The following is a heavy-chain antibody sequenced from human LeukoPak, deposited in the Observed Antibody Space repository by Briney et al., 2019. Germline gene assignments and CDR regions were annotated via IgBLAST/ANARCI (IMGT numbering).Heavy chain of an antibody. CDR2: ISSSSSYI. D-gene: IGHD3-3*01. J-gene: IGHJ4*02. CDR3: ARGGGFLEWLFEY. CDR1: GFTFSSYS. Sequence: PGGSLRLSCAASGFTFSSYSMNWVRQAPGKGLEWVSSISSSSSYIYYADSVKGRFTISRDNAKNSLYLQMNSLRAEDTAVYYCARGGGFLEWLFEYWGQGTLVTVSS. V-gene: IGHV3-21*01.